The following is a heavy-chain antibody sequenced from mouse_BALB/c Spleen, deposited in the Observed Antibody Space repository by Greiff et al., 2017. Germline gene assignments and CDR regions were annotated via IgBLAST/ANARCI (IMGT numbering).Heavy chain of an antibody. CDR3: VRNDDGFAY. V-gene: IGHV2-2-2*01. J-gene: IGHJ3*01. Sequence: QVHVKQSGPGLVQPSQSLSITCTVSGFSLTSYGVHWVRQSPGKGLEWLGVIWSGGSTDYNAAFISRLSISKDNSKSQVFFKMNSLQADDTAIYYCVRNDDGFAYWGQGTLVTVSA. CDR2: IWSGGST. D-gene: IGHD2-12*01. CDR1: GFSLTSYG.